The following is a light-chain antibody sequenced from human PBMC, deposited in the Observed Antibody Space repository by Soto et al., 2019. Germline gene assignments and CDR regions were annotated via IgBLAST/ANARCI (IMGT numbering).Light chain of an antibody. CDR2: KAS. V-gene: IGKV1-5*03. J-gene: IGKJ4*01. CDR3: QQYSTYPLT. CDR1: QSLTSW. Sequence: DIQMTQSPSTLSASVGDRVTITCRASQSLTSWLVWYQHKPGKVPKLLIYKASRLQSGVPSRFSGSESGTEFTLTISSRQPDDFATYYCQQYSTYPLTFGGGTKVEI.